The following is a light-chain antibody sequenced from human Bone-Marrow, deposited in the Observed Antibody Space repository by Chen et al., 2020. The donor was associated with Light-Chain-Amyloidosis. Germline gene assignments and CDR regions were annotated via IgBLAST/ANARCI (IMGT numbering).Light chain of an antibody. V-gene: IGLV3-25*03. CDR1: DLPTKY. Sequence: SYELTQPPSVSVSPGQTARVTCSGEDLPTKYAYWYQQKPGQAPVLVIHRDTERPSGISERFSGSSSGTTATFTISGVQAEDEADYHCQSADSSGTYEGICGGGTKLTVL. CDR2: RDT. CDR3: QSADSSGTYEGI. J-gene: IGLJ2*01.